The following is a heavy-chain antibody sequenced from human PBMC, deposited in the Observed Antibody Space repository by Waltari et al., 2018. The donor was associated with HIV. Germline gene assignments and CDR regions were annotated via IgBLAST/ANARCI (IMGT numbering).Heavy chain of an antibody. D-gene: IGHD2-21*01. CDR1: GDSISNNRAT. J-gene: IGHJ6*02. V-gene: IGHV6-1*01. CDR2: THYWSKWDY. CDR3: ASSPGDGYFYYGMDV. Sequence: QVQLQQSGPGLVKPSQTLSLTCAISGDSISNNRATWNWIRQSPSRGLEWLGRTHYWSKWDYDDAVSVKGRITIEADTSKNQFSLHLNSVTPEDTGVYYCASSPGDGYFYYGMDVWGQGTTVTVSS.